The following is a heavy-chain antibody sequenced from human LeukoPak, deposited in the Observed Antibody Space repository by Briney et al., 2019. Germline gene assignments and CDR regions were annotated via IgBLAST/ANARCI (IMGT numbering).Heavy chain of an antibody. Sequence: PGGSLRLSCTASGITVSSYAMSWVRQAPGKGLEWVAVISYDGSNKSYAGSVKGRFTISSDKPKNTLYLQMNSLRPEDTAVYYCARTSYDFWSGYYDSWGQGTLVTVAS. J-gene: IGHJ4*02. D-gene: IGHD3-3*01. CDR3: ARTSYDFWSGYYDS. CDR1: GITVSSYA. V-gene: IGHV3-30*03. CDR2: ISYDGSNK.